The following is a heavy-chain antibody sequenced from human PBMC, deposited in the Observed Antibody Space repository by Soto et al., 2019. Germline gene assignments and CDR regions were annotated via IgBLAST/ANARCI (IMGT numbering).Heavy chain of an antibody. CDR3: ARARDRYCSGGSCRWFDP. Sequence: ASVKVSCKASGYTFTSYGISWVRQAPGQGLEWMGWISAYNGNTNYAQKLQGRVTMTTDTSTSTAYMELRSLRSDDTAVYYCARARDRYCSGGSCRWFDPWGQGTLVTVSS. D-gene: IGHD2-15*01. CDR1: GYTFTSYG. J-gene: IGHJ5*02. V-gene: IGHV1-18*01. CDR2: ISAYNGNT.